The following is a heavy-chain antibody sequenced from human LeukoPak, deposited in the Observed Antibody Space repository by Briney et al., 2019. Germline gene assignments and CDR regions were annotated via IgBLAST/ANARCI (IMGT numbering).Heavy chain of an antibody. CDR3: ARDWYYYGSGTPFFFDY. V-gene: IGHV1-18*01. CDR2: ISAYSSDT. CDR1: GYTFSNYG. Sequence: EASVKVSCKASGYTFSNYGISWVRQAPGRGLEWMGWISAYSSDTSYAHKLQDRVTITTDTSTSTAYMELRSLRSDDTAVYYCARDWYYYGSGTPFFFDYWGRGSLVTVSS. J-gene: IGHJ4*02. D-gene: IGHD3-10*01.